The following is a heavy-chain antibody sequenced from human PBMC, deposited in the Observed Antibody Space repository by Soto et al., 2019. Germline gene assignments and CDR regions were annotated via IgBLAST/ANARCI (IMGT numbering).Heavy chain of an antibody. J-gene: IGHJ4*02. CDR3: ARDFIVGAPDYFDY. CDR2: VSHDGRVK. D-gene: IGHD1-26*01. CDR1: GFTFSDYA. Sequence: GGSLRLSCAASGFTFSDYAMHWVRQAPGKGLEWVAVVSHDGRVKYYVDSVKGRFTISRDDSKNTLYLQMNSLRVDDTAVYYCARDFIVGAPDYFDYWGQGTLVTVSS. V-gene: IGHV3-30*04.